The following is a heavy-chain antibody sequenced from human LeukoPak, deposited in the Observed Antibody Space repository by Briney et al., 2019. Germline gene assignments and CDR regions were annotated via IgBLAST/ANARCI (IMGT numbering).Heavy chain of an antibody. CDR2: ISGSGGST. D-gene: IGHD6-19*01. J-gene: IGHJ4*02. CDR3: AKGRGQWLAAINY. CDR1: GFTFSSYV. Sequence: GGSLRLSCAASGFTFSSYVMSWLRQAPGKGLEWVSAISGSGGSTYYADSVKGRFTISRDNSKNTLYLQMNSLRGEDTAVYYCAKGRGQWLAAINYWGQGTLVTVSS. V-gene: IGHV3-23*01.